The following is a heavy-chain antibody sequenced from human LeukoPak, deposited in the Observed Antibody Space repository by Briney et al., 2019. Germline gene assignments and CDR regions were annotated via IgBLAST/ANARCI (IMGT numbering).Heavy chain of an antibody. CDR1: GYTFSSYW. D-gene: IGHD3-16*01. V-gene: IGHV5-10-1*01. J-gene: IGHJ4*02. CDR2: IDPSDSYT. CDR3: ARHLGDF. Sequence: GESLKISFKGYGYTFSSYWIFWVRQMPGKGLDWMGRIDPSDSYTDYSPSFQGHVTISADKSIGTAYLQWSSLKASDTAIYYCARHLGDFWGQGTLVTVSS.